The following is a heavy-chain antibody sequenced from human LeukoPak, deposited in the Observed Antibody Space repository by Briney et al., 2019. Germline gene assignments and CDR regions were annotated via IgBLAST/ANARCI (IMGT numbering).Heavy chain of an antibody. CDR3: AAVCSSTSCSRVRGYDYEFDY. Sequence: SVKVSCKASGGTFSSYAISWVRQAPGQGLEWMGGIIPIFGTASYAQKFQGRVTITTDESTSTAYMELSSLRSEDTAVYYCAAVCSSTSCSRVRGYDYEFDYWGQGTLVTVSS. CDR2: IIPIFGTA. D-gene: IGHD2-2*01. CDR1: GGTFSSYA. V-gene: IGHV1-69*05. J-gene: IGHJ4*02.